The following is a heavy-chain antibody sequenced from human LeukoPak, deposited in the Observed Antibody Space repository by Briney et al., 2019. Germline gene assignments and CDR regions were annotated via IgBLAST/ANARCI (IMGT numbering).Heavy chain of an antibody. V-gene: IGHV3-23*01. Sequence: PGGSLRLSCAASGFTFSSYAMSWVRQAPGKGLEWVSAISGSGGNTYYADSVKGRFTISTDHPKNTLYLQMNSLRAEDTAVYFCAKRGVVIRVILVGFHKEAYYFDSWGQGALVTVSS. CDR1: GFTFSSYA. CDR2: ISGSGGNT. D-gene: IGHD3-22*01. CDR3: AKRGVVIRVILVGFHKEAYYFDS. J-gene: IGHJ4*02.